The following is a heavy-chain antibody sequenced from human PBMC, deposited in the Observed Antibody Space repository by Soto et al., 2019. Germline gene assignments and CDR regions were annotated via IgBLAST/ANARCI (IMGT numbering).Heavy chain of an antibody. CDR1: GVTFAHAW. J-gene: IGHJ4*02. CDR3: IAAYGDYASDH. CDR2: ITSKSDGGTP. D-gene: IGHD2-2*01. Sequence: EVQLVESGGGLVEPGGSLKISCGTSGVTFAHAWMNWVRQAPGKGLQWVGRITSKSDGGTPDYAAPVKGRFTISRDDSENKLFLQMTRLKTEDTAVYFCIAAYGDYASDHWGQGTLVVVSS. V-gene: IGHV3-15*01.